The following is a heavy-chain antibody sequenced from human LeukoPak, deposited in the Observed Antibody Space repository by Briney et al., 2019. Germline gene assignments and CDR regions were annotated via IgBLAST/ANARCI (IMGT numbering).Heavy chain of an antibody. Sequence: ASVKASCKVSGYTLTELFMHWVRQAPGKGLEWMGGFDPEDGETIYAQKFQGRVTMTEDTSTDTAYMELSSLRSEDTAVYYCATGVGATEKASFDYWGQGTLVTVSS. CDR1: GYTLTELF. CDR2: FDPEDGET. V-gene: IGHV1-24*01. D-gene: IGHD1-26*01. CDR3: ATGVGATEKASFDY. J-gene: IGHJ4*02.